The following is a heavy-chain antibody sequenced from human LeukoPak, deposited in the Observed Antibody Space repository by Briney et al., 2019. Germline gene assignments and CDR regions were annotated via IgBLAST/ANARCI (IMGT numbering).Heavy chain of an antibody. CDR2: ISWNSGSI. Sequence: GGSLRLSCAASGFPFDEHAMHWVRQAPGKGLEWVSGISWNSGSIAYADSVKGRFTISRDNAKNLLFLQMSSLRAADTALYYCAKGHCSSSSCFPNYYYYMDVWGTGTTVTVSS. CDR1: GFPFDEHA. D-gene: IGHD2-15*01. CDR3: AKGHCSSSSCFPNYYYYMDV. J-gene: IGHJ6*03. V-gene: IGHV3-9*01.